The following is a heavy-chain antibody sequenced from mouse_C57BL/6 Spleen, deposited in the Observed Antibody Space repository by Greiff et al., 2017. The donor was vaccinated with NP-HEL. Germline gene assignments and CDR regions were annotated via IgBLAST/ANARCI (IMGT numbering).Heavy chain of an antibody. V-gene: IGHV1-61*01. CDR3: ARGGTHYYGSSYWYFDV. CDR1: GYTFTSYW. J-gene: IGHJ1*03. D-gene: IGHD1-1*01. Sequence: QVQLQQSGAELVRPGSSVKLSCKASGYTFTSYWMDWVKQRPGQGLEWIGNIYPSDSETHYNQKFKDKATLTVDKSSSTAYMQLSSLTSEDSAVYYCARGGTHYYGSSYWYFDVWGTGTTVTVSS. CDR2: IYPSDSET.